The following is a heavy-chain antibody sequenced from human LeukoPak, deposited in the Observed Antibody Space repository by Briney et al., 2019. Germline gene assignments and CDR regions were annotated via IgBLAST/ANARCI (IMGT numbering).Heavy chain of an antibody. CDR1: GYTFTGYY. Sequence: ASVKVSCKASGYTFTGYYMHWVRQAPGQGLEWMGRINPNSGGTNYAQKFQGRVTMTRDTSISTAYMELSRLRSDDTAVYYCARVTLGYSSSWSPFDYWGQGTLVTVSS. CDR2: INPNSGGT. V-gene: IGHV1-2*06. J-gene: IGHJ4*02. D-gene: IGHD6-13*01. CDR3: ARVTLGYSSSWSPFDY.